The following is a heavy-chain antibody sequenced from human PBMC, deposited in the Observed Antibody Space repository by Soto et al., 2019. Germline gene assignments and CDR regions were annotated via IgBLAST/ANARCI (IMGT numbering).Heavy chain of an antibody. Sequence: WGSLRLSCAASGFTFSSYSMNWVRQAPWRGLEWVSSISSSISYIYYADSVKGRFTISRDNAKNSLYLQMNSLRAEDTAVYYCARRIAVAGSGSGYGMDVWGQGTTVTVSS. J-gene: IGHJ6*02. CDR3: ARRIAVAGSGSGYGMDV. CDR1: GFTFSSYS. V-gene: IGHV3-21*01. D-gene: IGHD6-19*01. CDR2: ISSSISYI.